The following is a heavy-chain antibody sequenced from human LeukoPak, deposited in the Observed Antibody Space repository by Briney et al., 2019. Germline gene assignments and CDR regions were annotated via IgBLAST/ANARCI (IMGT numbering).Heavy chain of an antibody. J-gene: IGHJ4*02. CDR1: GFTFSSYA. D-gene: IGHD3-10*01. CDR3: AKRGEYYGSGDYNTIKNYVPFDS. V-gene: IGHV3-23*01. Sequence: GGSLRLSCAASGFTFSSYAMSWVRQAPGKGLEWVSVISGGARYIYCADSVKGRFTISRDNSKNTVYLQMNSLRAEDTAVYFCAKRGEYYGSGDYNTIKNYVPFDSWGQGILVTVSS. CDR2: ISGGARYI.